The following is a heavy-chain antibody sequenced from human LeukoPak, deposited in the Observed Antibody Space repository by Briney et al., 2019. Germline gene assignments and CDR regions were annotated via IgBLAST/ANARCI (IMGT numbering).Heavy chain of an antibody. CDR1: GFTFSNFE. J-gene: IGHJ6*03. CDR2: ITTGGATI. CDR3: ARDGAGSSLYMDV. V-gene: IGHV3-48*03. D-gene: IGHD6-6*01. Sequence: GGSLRLSCTASGFTFSNFEMIWVRQTPGKGLDWVGYITTGGATIYYADSVKGRFTISREDAKNSLYLQMHSLRAEDTAVYYCARDGAGSSLYMDVWGKGTTVTVSS.